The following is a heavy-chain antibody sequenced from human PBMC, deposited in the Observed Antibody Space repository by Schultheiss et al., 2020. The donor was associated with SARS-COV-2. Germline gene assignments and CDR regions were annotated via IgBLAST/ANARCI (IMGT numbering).Heavy chain of an antibody. J-gene: IGHJ6*02. D-gene: IGHD2-21*01. CDR2: ISYDGSNK. CDR3: ARDHLVVIAYYYGMDV. CDR1: GFTFSSYG. V-gene: IGHV3-30*03. Sequence: GGSLRLSCAASGFTFSSYGMHWVRQAPGKGLEWVAVISYDGSNKYYADSVKGRFTISRDNSKNTLYLQMNSLRAEDTAVYYCARDHLVVIAYYYGMDVWGQGTTVTVSS.